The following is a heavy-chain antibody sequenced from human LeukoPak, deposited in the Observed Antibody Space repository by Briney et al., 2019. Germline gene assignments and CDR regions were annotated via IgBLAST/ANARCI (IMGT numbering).Heavy chain of an antibody. D-gene: IGHD3-3*01. CDR1: GYTFTVYY. Sequence: ASVKVSCKASGYTFTVYYMHWLRQAPGQGLEWMGWINPNSAGTNYAQKFQGRVTMTRDTSISTAYMELSRLGSDDTAVYYCARDRPRRFLEWPPYYFDYWGRGTLVTVSS. CDR2: INPNSAGT. CDR3: ARDRPRRFLEWPPYYFDY. V-gene: IGHV1-2*02. J-gene: IGHJ4*02.